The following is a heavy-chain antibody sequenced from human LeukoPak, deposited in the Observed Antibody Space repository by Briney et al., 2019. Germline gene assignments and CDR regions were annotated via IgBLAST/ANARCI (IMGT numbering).Heavy chain of an antibody. J-gene: IGHJ4*02. CDR1: GGSFSGYY. Sequence: SETLSLTCAVSGGSFSGYYWSWIRQPPGKGLEWIGEINHSGSTNYNPSLKSRVTISVDTSKNQFSLTLSSVTAADTAVYYCARGNYGDFDSYYFDYWGQGTLVTVSS. D-gene: IGHD4-17*01. CDR2: INHSGST. CDR3: ARGNYGDFDSYYFDY. V-gene: IGHV4-34*01.